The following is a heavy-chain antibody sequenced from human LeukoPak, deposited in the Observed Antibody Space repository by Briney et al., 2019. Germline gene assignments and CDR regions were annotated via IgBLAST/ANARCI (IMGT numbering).Heavy chain of an antibody. CDR3: AKKSTLAGDSTSRAYYFDY. D-gene: IGHD7-27*01. Sequence: GGFLRLSCAASGFTFSSYAMSWVCQAPGKGLEWVSAISGSGGSTYYADSVKGRFTISRDNSKNTLYLQMNSLRAEDTAVYYCAKKSTLAGDSTSRAYYFDYWGQGTLVTVSS. V-gene: IGHV3-23*01. CDR1: GFTFSSYA. CDR2: ISGSGGST. J-gene: IGHJ4*02.